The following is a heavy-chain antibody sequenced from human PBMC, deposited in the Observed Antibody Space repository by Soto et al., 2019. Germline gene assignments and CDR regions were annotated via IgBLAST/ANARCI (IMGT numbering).Heavy chain of an antibody. Sequence: SETLSLTCTVSGGSISSYYWSWIRQPPGKGLEWIGYIYYSGSTNYNPSLKSRVTISVDTSKNQFSLKLSSVTAADTAVYYCARVLGSGWYFSNWFDPWGQGTLVTVSS. J-gene: IGHJ5*02. CDR3: ARVLGSGWYFSNWFDP. CDR1: GGSISSYY. CDR2: IYYSGST. V-gene: IGHV4-59*01. D-gene: IGHD6-19*01.